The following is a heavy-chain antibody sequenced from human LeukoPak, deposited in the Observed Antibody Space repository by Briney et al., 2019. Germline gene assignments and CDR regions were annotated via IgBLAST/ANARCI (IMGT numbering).Heavy chain of an antibody. CDR1: GGSISYYY. J-gene: IGHJ4*02. Sequence: SEALSLTCTVSGGSISYYYWSWIRQRPGKGLESIGHIYYTGSINYNPSLKSRVTISVDTSKNQFSLKVSSVTAADTAVYYCARGMTLPDYWGQGTLVTVSS. D-gene: IGHD2-8*01. CDR2: IYYTGSI. V-gene: IGHV4-59*01. CDR3: ARGMTLPDY.